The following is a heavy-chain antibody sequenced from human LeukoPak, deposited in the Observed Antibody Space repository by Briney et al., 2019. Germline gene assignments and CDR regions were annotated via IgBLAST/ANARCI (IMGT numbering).Heavy chain of an antibody. CDR2: IYHSGST. CDR1: GGSISSNTW. Sequence: SETLSLICAVSGGSISSNTWWSWVRQPPGKGLEWIGEIYHSGSTNYNPSLKSRVTISVDKSKNQFSLKLSSVTAADTAVYYCASAYSSSSPFPFDYWGQGTLVTVSS. D-gene: IGHD6-6*01. J-gene: IGHJ4*02. CDR3: ASAYSSSSPFPFDY. V-gene: IGHV4-4*02.